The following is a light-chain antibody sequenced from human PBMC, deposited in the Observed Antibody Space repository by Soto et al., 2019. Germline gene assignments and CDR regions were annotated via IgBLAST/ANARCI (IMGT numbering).Light chain of an antibody. J-gene: IGLJ2*01. CDR2: EDT. CDR3: CSYAGSATFVA. Sequence: QSALTQPASVSGSPGQSITISCTGTSNDVGRYYLVSWYQQHPGKAPKLMIFEDTQRPSGVSSRFSGSKSGNTASLTISGLQTEDEADYFCCSYAGSATFVAFGGGTKLPS. V-gene: IGLV2-23*02. CDR1: SNDVGRYYL.